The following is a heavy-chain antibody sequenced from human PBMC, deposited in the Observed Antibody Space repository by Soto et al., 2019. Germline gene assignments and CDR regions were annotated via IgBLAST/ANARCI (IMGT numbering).Heavy chain of an antibody. CDR3: ARRGARGPVGGYYFDY. D-gene: IGHD2-15*01. V-gene: IGHV4-34*01. CDR1: GGSFSGYY. J-gene: IGHJ4*02. Sequence: ASETLSLTCAVYGGSFSGYYWSWIRQPPGKGLEWIGEINHSGSTNYNPSLKSRVTISVDTSKNQFSLKLSSVTAADTAVYYCARRGARGPVGGYYFDYWGQGTLVTVSS. CDR2: INHSGST.